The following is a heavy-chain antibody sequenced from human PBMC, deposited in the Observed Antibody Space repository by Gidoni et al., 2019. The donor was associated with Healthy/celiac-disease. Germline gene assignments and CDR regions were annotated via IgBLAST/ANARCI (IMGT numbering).Heavy chain of an antibody. CDR3: ARGRYGLYSSSWHRRDYYMDV. V-gene: IGHV4-34*01. Sequence: QVQLQQWGAGLLKPSETLCLTCAVDGGSFSGYYWSWIRQPPGKGLEWIGEINHSGSTKYNPSLKSRVTISVDTSKNQFSLKLSSVTAADTAVYYCARGRYGLYSSSWHRRDYYMDVWGKGTTVTVSS. CDR2: INHSGST. CDR1: GGSFSGYY. D-gene: IGHD6-13*01. J-gene: IGHJ6*03.